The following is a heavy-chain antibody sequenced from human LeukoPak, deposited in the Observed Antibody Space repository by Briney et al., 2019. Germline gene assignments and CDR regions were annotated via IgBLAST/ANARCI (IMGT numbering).Heavy chain of an antibody. CDR3: AKDRSTTWSFDY. J-gene: IGHJ4*02. V-gene: IGHV3-30*04. CDR2: ISDDGSRK. Sequence: GRSLRLSCAASGFTFSSYAMHWVRQAPGKGLEWVAFISDDGSRKYYADSVKGRFTMSRDNSKNTLFPQMNSLRTEDTAVYYCAKDRSTTWSFDYWGQGTLVTVSS. D-gene: IGHD6-13*01. CDR1: GFTFSSYA.